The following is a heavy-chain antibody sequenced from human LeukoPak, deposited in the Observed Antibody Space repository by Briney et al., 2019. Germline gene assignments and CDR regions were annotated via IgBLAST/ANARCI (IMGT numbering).Heavy chain of an antibody. V-gene: IGHV3-7*01. CDR3: ARDKIVGATHFDF. CDR2: MKRDGSET. J-gene: IGHJ4*02. CDR1: GFTFSNYW. Sequence: PGGSLRLSCAASGFTFSNYWMSWVRQAPGKGPEWVANMKRDGSETYYVDSVKGRFTISRDNAQNSLYLQMNSLTAEDTAVYYCARDKIVGATHFDFWGQGTLVTVSS. D-gene: IGHD1-26*01.